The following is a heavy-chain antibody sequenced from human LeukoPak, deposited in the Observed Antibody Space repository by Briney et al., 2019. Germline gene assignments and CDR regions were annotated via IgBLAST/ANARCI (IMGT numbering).Heavy chain of an antibody. V-gene: IGHV3-49*04. CDR2: IRSKAYGGTT. Sequence: GGSLRLSCTASGFTFGDYAMSWVRQAPGKGLEWVGFIRSKAYGGTTEYAASVKGRFTISRDDSKSIACLQMNSLKTEDTAVYYCARGWYRVYWGQGTLVTVSS. CDR3: ARGWYRVY. CDR1: GFTFGDYA. D-gene: IGHD6-19*01. J-gene: IGHJ4*02.